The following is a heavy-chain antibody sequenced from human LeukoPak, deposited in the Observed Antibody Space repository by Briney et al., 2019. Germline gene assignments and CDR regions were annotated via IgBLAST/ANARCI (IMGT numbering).Heavy chain of an antibody. CDR3: ARDYYGSGDAFDI. Sequence: SETLSLTCTVSGGSISSSSYYWGWIRQPPGKGLEWIGSIYYSGSTYYNPSLKSRVTISVDTSKNQFSLKLSSVTAADTAVYYCARDYYGSGDAFDIWGQGTMVTVSS. CDR2: IYYSGST. J-gene: IGHJ3*02. D-gene: IGHD3-10*01. V-gene: IGHV4-39*07. CDR1: GGSISSSSYY.